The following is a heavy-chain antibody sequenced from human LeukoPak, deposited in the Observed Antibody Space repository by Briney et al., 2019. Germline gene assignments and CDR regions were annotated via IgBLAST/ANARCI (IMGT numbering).Heavy chain of an antibody. CDR1: GFTFSNYS. D-gene: IGHD3-10*01. Sequence: GGSLRFYSAASGFTFSNYSMSWVRQAPGKGLEGVSSISSSRTYIYYADSLKGRFTISRDNAKNSLYLQMNSLRAEDTAVYYCARAKSDMVRGVIYYWGQGTLVTVSS. CDR3: ARAKSDMVRGVIYY. J-gene: IGHJ4*02. V-gene: IGHV3-21*01. CDR2: ISSSRTYI.